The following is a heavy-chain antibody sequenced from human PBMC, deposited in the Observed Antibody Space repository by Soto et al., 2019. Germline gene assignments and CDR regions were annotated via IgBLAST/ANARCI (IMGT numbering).Heavy chain of an antibody. CDR3: ARGHVLRFLSYYGTDV. CDR1: GYTFTGYY. CDR2: INPNSGGT. J-gene: IGHJ6*02. V-gene: IGHV1-2*02. Sequence: QVQLVQSGAEVKEPGASVKVSCKASGYTFTGYYMHWVRQAPGQGLEWMGWINPNSGGTNYAQKFQGRVTMTRDTSISTAYMELSRLRSDDTAVYYCARGHVLRFLSYYGTDVRGQGTTVTVSS. D-gene: IGHD3-3*01.